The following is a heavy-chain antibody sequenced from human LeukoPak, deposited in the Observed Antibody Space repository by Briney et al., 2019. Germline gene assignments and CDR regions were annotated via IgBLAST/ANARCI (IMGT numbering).Heavy chain of an antibody. J-gene: IGHJ4*02. D-gene: IGHD3-22*01. Sequence: GESLKISCKGSGYSFTSYWIGWVRQMPGKGLEWMGIIYPGDSDTRYCPSFQGQVTISADKSISTAYLQWSSLKASDTAMYYCATGGHYYDSSGYLSYYFDYWGQGTLVTVSS. V-gene: IGHV5-51*01. CDR3: ATGGHYYDSSGYLSYYFDY. CDR2: IYPGDSDT. CDR1: GYSFTSYW.